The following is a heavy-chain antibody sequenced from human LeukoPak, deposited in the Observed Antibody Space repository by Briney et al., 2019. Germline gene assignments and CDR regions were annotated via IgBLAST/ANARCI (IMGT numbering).Heavy chain of an antibody. Sequence: ASVKVSCKASGYTFTSYYMHWVRQAPGQGLEWMGMINPSGGSTSYAQKFQGRVTMTRDTSTSTVYMELSSLRSEDTAVYYCARAGVQDSSGYLAAFDIWGQGIMVTVSS. CDR1: GYTFTSYY. CDR3: ARAGVQDSSGYLAAFDI. D-gene: IGHD3-22*01. CDR2: INPSGGST. V-gene: IGHV1-46*01. J-gene: IGHJ3*02.